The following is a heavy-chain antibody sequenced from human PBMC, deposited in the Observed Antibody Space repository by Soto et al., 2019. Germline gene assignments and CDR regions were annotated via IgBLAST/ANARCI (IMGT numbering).Heavy chain of an antibody. J-gene: IGHJ5*02. CDR1: GGSFRNYY. Sequence: SETLSLTCGVYGGSFRNYYWIWVRQPPGKGLEWIGEVNHSGEATYNPSLQSRITISLDTSNNQFSLKMTSVTAADTAMYFCTWAVRFPRSWSDPWCQGTQVTLS. D-gene: IGHD6-19*01. CDR2: VNHSGEA. CDR3: TWAVRFPRSWSDP. V-gene: IGHV4-34*01.